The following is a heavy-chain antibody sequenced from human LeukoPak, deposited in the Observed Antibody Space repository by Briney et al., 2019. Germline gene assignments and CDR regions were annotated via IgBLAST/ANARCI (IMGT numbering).Heavy chain of an antibody. CDR2: IYHSGST. V-gene: IGHV4-30-2*01. J-gene: IGHJ4*02. CDR3: ARQRSSGWYYFDY. D-gene: IGHD6-19*01. Sequence: PSETLSLTCSVSGGSVSSGGYYLSWIRQPPGKGLEWIGYIYHSGSTYYNSSLKSRVTISLDRSKNQFSLKLSSVTAADTAVYYCARQRSSGWYYFDYWGQGTLVTVSS. CDR1: GGSVSSGGYY.